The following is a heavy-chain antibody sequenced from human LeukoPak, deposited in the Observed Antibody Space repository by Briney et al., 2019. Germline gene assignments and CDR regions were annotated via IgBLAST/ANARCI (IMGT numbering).Heavy chain of an antibody. Sequence: AGGSLRLSCAASGFTVSSNYMSWVRQAPGKGLEWVSVIYSGGSTYYADSVQGRFTISRDNSKNTLYLQMNSLRAEDTAVYYCARDRLYSSSSEDYWGQGNLVTVSS. CDR1: GFTVSSNY. CDR3: ARDRLYSSSSEDY. V-gene: IGHV3-53*01. CDR2: IYSGGST. J-gene: IGHJ4*02. D-gene: IGHD6-6*01.